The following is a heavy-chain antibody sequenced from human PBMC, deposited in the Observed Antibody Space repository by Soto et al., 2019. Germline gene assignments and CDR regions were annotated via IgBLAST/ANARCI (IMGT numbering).Heavy chain of an antibody. CDR2: ISGSGGST. D-gene: IGHD6-13*01. CDR3: AKDSRGAAGTWAPFDY. J-gene: IGHJ4*02. CDR1: GFTFSSYA. V-gene: IGHV3-23*01. Sequence: GGSLRLSCAASGFTFSSYAMSWVRQAPGKGLEWVSAISGSGGSTYYADSVKGRFTISRDNSKNTLYLQMNSLRAEDTAVYYCAKDSRGAAGTWAPFDYWGQGTLVTVSS.